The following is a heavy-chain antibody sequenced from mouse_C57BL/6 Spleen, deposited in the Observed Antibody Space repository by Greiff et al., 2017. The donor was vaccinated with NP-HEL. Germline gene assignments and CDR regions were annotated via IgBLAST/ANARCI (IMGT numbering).Heavy chain of an antibody. D-gene: IGHD2-5*01. V-gene: IGHV1-9*01. CDR2: ILPGRGST. Sequence: QVQLQQSGAELMKPGASVKLSCKATGYTFTGYWIEWVKQRPGHGLEWIGEILPGRGSTNYNEKFKGKATFTADTSSNTAYMQLSSLTTEDSAIYYCARITPYYSNSYYFDYWGQGTTLTVSS. CDR1: GYTFTGYW. J-gene: IGHJ2*01. CDR3: ARITPYYSNSYYFDY.